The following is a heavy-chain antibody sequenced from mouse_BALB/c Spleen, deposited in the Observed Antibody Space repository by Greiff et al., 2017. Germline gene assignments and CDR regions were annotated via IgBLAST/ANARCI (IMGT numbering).Heavy chain of an antibody. V-gene: IGHV7-3*02. CDR3: ARDRGPIDY. J-gene: IGHJ2*01. CDR1: GFTFTDYY. CDR2: IRNKANGYTT. Sequence: EVNVVESGGGLVQPGGSLRLSCATSGFTFTDYYMSWVRQPPGKALEWLGFIRNKANGYTTEYSASVKGRFTISRDNSQSILYLQMNTLRAEDSATYYCARDRGPIDYWGQGTTLTVSS.